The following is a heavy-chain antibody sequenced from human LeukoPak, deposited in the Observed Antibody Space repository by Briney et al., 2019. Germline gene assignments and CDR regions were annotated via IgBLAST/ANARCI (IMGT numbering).Heavy chain of an antibody. D-gene: IGHD3-22*01. Sequence: GGSLRLSCAASGFTFSDYYMSWIRQAPGKGLEWVSYISTSGSPNYVDSVKGRFTISRDNAKNSLFLQMNSLRAEDTAVYYCVRDSYDSSTYYYPYWGQGTLVTVSS. CDR3: VRDSYDSSTYYYPY. CDR2: ISTSGSP. V-gene: IGHV3-11*01. J-gene: IGHJ4*02. CDR1: GFTFSDYY.